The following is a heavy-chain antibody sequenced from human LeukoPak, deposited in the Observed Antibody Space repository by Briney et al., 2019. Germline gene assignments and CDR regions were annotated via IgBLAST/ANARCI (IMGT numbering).Heavy chain of an antibody. CDR1: GGSISSGSYY. CDR2: IYYSGRTNYSGRT. Sequence: SETLSLTCTVSGGSISSGSYYWGWIRQPPGKGLEWIGTIYYSGRTNYSGRTNYNSSLKSRVTISIDTSKNQFSLKLSSVTAADTAVYYCARGKYPNSSGWKFDYWGQGTLVTVSS. V-gene: IGHV4-39*07. J-gene: IGHJ4*02. D-gene: IGHD6-19*01. CDR3: ARGKYPNSSGWKFDY.